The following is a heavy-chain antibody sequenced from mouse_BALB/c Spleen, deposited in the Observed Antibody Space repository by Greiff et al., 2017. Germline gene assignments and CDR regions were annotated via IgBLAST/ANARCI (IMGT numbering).Heavy chain of an antibody. CDR3: ASGYGNYDYAMDY. J-gene: IGHJ4*01. Sequence: VHVKQSGAELVKPGASVKLSCTASGFNIKDTYMHWVKQRPEQGLEWIGRIDPANGNTKYDPKFQGKATITADTSSNTAYLQLSSLTSEDTAVYYCASGYGNYDYAMDYWGQGTSVTVSS. V-gene: IGHV14-3*02. CDR1: GFNIKDTY. D-gene: IGHD2-10*02. CDR2: IDPANGNT.